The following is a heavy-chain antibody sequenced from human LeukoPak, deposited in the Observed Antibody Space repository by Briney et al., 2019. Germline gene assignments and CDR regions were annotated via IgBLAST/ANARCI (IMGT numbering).Heavy chain of an antibody. CDR3: ATFEDIVVVPAAPDY. Sequence: GESLKISSKGSGYSFTSYWIGWVRQMPGKGLEWMGIIYPGDSDTRYSPSFQGQVTISADKSISTAYLQWSSLKASDTAMYYCATFEDIVVVPAAPDYWGQGTLVTVSS. D-gene: IGHD2-2*01. CDR2: IYPGDSDT. CDR1: GYSFTSYW. J-gene: IGHJ4*02. V-gene: IGHV5-51*01.